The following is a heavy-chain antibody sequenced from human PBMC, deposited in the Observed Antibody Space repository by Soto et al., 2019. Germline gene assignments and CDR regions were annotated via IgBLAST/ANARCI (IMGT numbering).Heavy chain of an antibody. CDR3: AREEGYCGGGYCFRSAFDL. D-gene: IGHD2-15*01. Sequence: GGSLRLSCAASGFTFSSYAMHWVRQAPGKGLEWVAVISYAGRLYYADSVKGRFAISRDDAKNSVYLQMNSLRAEDTAVYYCAREEGYCGGGYCFRSAFDLWGQGTVVTVSS. J-gene: IGHJ3*01. CDR1: GFTFSSYA. V-gene: IGHV3-30*09. CDR2: ISYAGRL.